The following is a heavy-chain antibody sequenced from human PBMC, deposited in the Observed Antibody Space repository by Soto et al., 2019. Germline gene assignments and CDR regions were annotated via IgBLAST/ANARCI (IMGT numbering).Heavy chain of an antibody. D-gene: IGHD6-19*01. V-gene: IGHV3-73*02. J-gene: IGHJ4*02. CDR3: TRQHLDVPVASAIDY. Sequence: EVQLVESGGGLVQPGGSLKLSCAASGFTFSGSTIHWVRQTSGKGLKWVGRIPSKTNTYATAYAASVKGRFTISRDDSKNTAYLQMDSLKTEDTAVYYCTRQHLDVPVASAIDYWGQGTLVTVSS. CDR1: GFTFSGST. CDR2: IPSKTNTYAT.